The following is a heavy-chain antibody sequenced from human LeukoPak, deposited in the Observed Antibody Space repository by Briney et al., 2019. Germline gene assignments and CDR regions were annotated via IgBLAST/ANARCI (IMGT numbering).Heavy chain of an antibody. Sequence: PGGSLRLSCAASGFTFSSYSMNWVRQAPGKGLEWVSSISSSSSYIYYADSVKGRFTISRDDAKNSLYLQMNSLRAEDTAVYYCAREVGSRSSRGDWFDPLGQGTLVTVSS. CDR1: GFTFSSYS. CDR3: AREVGSRSSRGDWFDP. CDR2: ISSSSSYI. J-gene: IGHJ5*02. D-gene: IGHD6-6*01. V-gene: IGHV3-21*01.